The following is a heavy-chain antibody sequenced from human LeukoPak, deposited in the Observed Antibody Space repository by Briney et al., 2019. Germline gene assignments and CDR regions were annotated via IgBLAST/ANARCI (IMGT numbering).Heavy chain of an antibody. J-gene: IGHJ4*02. D-gene: IGHD3-3*01. CDR1: GFTFGDYA. V-gene: IGHV3-53*01. CDR2: IYSGGST. CDR3: ARVRYDFWSGYPYFDY. Sequence: GGSLGLSCTASGFTFGDYAMSWFRQAPGKGLEWVSVIYSGGSTYYADSVKGRFTISRDNSKNTLYLQMNSLRAEDTAVYYCARVRYDFWSGYPYFDYWGQGTLVTVSS.